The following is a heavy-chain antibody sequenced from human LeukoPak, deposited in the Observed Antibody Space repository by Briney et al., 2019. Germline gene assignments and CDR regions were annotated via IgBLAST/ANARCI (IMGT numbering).Heavy chain of an antibody. CDR3: SRHPSVDYLTI. J-gene: IGHJ4*02. CDR1: GGSINSHY. V-gene: IGHV4-59*08. D-gene: IGHD3-9*01. CDR2: IYYSGNT. Sequence: SETLXLTCSVSGGSINSHYWSWIRQPPGKGLEWIGYIYYSGNTNYNPSLKTRVTISIDTSKKQFSLKLRSVTAADTAVYYCSRHPSVDYLTIWGQGTLVAVSS.